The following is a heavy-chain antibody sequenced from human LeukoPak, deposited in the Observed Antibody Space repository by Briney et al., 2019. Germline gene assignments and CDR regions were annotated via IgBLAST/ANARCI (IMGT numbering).Heavy chain of an antibody. Sequence: SETLSLTCTVSGGSISPFYWNWIRQPPGKGLEWIGYVHYSGSTRYNPSLKGRVSISVDTSKNQFSLKLTSVTAADTAVYYCAREGGPYRPLDYSGQGTLVTVAS. V-gene: IGHV4-59*12. CDR2: VHYSGST. CDR1: GGSISPFY. CDR3: AREGGPYRPLDY. J-gene: IGHJ4*02.